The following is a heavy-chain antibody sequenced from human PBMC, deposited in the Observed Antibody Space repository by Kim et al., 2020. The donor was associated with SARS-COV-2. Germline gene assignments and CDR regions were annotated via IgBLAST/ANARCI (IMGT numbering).Heavy chain of an antibody. J-gene: IGHJ4*02. CDR2: ISAYNGNT. Sequence: ASVKVSCKASGYTFTSYGISWVRQAPGQGLEWMGWISAYNGNTNYAQKLQGRVTMTTDTSTSTAYMELRSLRSDDTAVYYCARETYYDYVWGSYRHYYFDYWGQGTLVTVSS. CDR1: GYTFTSYG. CDR3: ARETYYDYVWGSYRHYYFDY. D-gene: IGHD3-16*02. V-gene: IGHV1-18*04.